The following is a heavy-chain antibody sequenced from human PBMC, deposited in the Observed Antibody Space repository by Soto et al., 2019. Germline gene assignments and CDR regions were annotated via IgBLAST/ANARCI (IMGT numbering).Heavy chain of an antibody. Sequence: GSLRLSFAASAFIVSSYCMSWVRQAPGKGLEWVANIKQDGSEKYYVDSVKGRFTISRDNAKNSLYLQMNSLRAEETAVYYCARDLFEADRRGEYAFDIWGQGTMVTVSS. CDR3: ARDLFEADRRGEYAFDI. CDR1: AFIVSSYC. CDR2: IKQDGSEK. D-gene: IGHD3-16*01. J-gene: IGHJ3*02. V-gene: IGHV3-7*03.